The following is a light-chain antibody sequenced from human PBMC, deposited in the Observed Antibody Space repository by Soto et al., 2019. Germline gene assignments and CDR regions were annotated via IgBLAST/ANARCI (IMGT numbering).Light chain of an antibody. J-gene: IGKJ5*01. CDR1: RSVSGK. CDR3: RQYNDWPIT. V-gene: IGKV3-15*01. CDR2: DAS. Sequence: EVVMTQSPGTLSVSPLGIASLSFMASRSVSGKLAWYHQKPGQDPRRLIYDASTRATGSPASFSGSGSGTEFTLTITSLQSEDFALYYCRQYNDWPITFGQGTRLEIK.